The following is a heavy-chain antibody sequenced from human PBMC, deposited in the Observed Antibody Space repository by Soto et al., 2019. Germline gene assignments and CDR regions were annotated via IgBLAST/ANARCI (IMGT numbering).Heavy chain of an antibody. J-gene: IGHJ6*02. V-gene: IGHV4-34*01. CDR2: INHSGST. Sequence: SETLSLTCAVYGGSFSGYYWSWIRQPPGKGLEWIGEINHSGSTNYNPSLKSRVTISVDTSKNQFSLKMSSVTAADTAVYYCARVVLKGDYYYGMDVWGQGTTVTVSS. CDR1: GGSFSGYY. CDR3: ARVVLKGDYYYGMDV. D-gene: IGHD2-21*01.